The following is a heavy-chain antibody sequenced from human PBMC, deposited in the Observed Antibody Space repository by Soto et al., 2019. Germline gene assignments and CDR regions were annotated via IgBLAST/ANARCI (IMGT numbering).Heavy chain of an antibody. J-gene: IGHJ4*02. CDR2: INHSGST. CDR3: ARVPDTAMDGRGLDY. V-gene: IGHV4-34*01. CDR1: VGSFSCYY. Sequence: KPSETLSLTCAVYVGSFSCYYWIWIRQPPGKGLEWIGEINHSGSTNYNPSLKSRVTISVDTSKNQFSLKLSSVTAADTAVYYCARVPDTAMDGRGLDYWGQGTLVTVSS. D-gene: IGHD5-18*01.